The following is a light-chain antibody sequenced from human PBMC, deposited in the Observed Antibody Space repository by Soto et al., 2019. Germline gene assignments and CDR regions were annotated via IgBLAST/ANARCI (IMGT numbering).Light chain of an antibody. CDR2: DAS. V-gene: IGKV1-33*01. Sequence: DIQMTQSPSSLSASVGDRVTITCRASQGITNCLSWYQQKPGKAPQLLIYDASNLETGVPSRFSGSGSGTDFTFTINSLQPADFATYYCQHHNTLPITFGPGTTVDI. CDR3: QHHNTLPIT. J-gene: IGKJ3*01. CDR1: QGITNC.